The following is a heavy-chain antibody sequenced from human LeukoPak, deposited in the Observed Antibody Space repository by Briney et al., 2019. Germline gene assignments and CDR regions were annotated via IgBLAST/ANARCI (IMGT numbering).Heavy chain of an antibody. CDR3: AREVTYYYDSSGYYYADY. J-gene: IGHJ4*02. CDR1: GYTFTSYY. CDR2: ISAYNGNT. D-gene: IGHD3-22*01. Sequence: GASVKVSCKASGYTFTSYYMHWVRQAPGQGLEWMGWISAYNGNTNYAQKLQGRVTMTTDTSTSTAYMELRSLRSDDTAVYYCAREVTYYYDSSGYYYADYWGQGTLVTVSS. V-gene: IGHV1-18*04.